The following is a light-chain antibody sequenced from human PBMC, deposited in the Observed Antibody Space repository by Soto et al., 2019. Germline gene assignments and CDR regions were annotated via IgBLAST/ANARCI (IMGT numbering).Light chain of an antibody. CDR2: SAS. V-gene: IGKV3-15*01. J-gene: IGKJ4*01. Sequence: EIVMTQSPATLSVSPGETATLSCRASQSVSSNLVWYQQKPGQAPRLLIYSASTRAAGIPGRFSASGSGTEFTLTITSLQSEDFAVYYCQQYHHLTRTFGGGTKVEIK. CDR1: QSVSSN. CDR3: QQYHHLTRT.